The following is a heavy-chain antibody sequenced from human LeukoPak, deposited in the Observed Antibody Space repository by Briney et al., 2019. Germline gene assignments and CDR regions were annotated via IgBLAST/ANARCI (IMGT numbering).Heavy chain of an antibody. CDR1: GYTFTSYA. CDR3: ARESYSGSYLIHDY. Sequence: ASVKVSCKASGYTFTSYAMHWVRQAPGQRLEWMGWINASNGNTKYSQKFQGRVTITRDTSASTAYMELSSLRSEDTAVYYCARESYSGSYLIHDYWGQGTLVTVSS. CDR2: INASNGNT. V-gene: IGHV1-3*01. J-gene: IGHJ4*02. D-gene: IGHD1-26*01.